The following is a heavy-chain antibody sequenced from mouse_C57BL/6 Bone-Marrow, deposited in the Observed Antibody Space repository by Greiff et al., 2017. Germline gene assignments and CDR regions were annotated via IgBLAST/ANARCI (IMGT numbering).Heavy chain of an antibody. J-gene: IGHJ4*01. CDR2: IWSGGST. D-gene: IGHD2-5*01. CDR3: AREIYYSNFYYAMDY. CDR1: GFSLTSYG. V-gene: IGHV2-2*01. Sequence: VKLMESGPGLVQPSQSLSITCTVSGFSLTSYGVHWVRQSPGKGLEWLGVIWSGGSTDYNAAFISRLSISKDNPKSQVFFKMNSLQADDTAIYYCAREIYYSNFYYAMDYWGQGTSVTVSS.